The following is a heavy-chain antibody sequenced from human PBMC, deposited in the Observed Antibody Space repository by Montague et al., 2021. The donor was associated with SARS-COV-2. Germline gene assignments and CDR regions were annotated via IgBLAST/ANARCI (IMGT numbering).Heavy chain of an antibody. CDR2: INHSGST. CDR3: ACGGITTRGLIHYYGMDV. Sequence: SETLSLTCAVYGGSFSGYYWTWIRQSPRKGLEWIGEINHSGSTNYNPSLKSRVTISVDTSKNQFSLKLSSVTAADTAVYYCACGGITTRGLIHYYGMDVWGQGTTVTVSS. CDR1: GGSFSGYY. J-gene: IGHJ6*02. D-gene: IGHD4-11*01. V-gene: IGHV4-34*01.